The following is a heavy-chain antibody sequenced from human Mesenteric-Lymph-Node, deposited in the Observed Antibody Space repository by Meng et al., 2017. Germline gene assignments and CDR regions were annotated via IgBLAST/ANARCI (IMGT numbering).Heavy chain of an antibody. D-gene: IGHD5-18*01. CDR3: VRGSRGYSYG. CDR2: IYYSGTT. J-gene: IGHJ4*02. CDR1: GGSISSSNW. V-gene: IGHV4-4*02. Sequence: GRRPESAPGLVKPSGTLSLTCAVSGGSISSSNWRSWVRQPPGKGLEWIGNIYYSGTTYYNPSLKSRVTISVDTSKNQFSLKLSSVSAADTAVYYCVRGSRGYSYGWGQGTLVTVSS.